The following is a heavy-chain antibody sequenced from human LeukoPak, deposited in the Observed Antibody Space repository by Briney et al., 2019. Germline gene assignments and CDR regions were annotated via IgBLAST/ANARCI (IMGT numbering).Heavy chain of an antibody. CDR2: IGGTNGRT. Sequence: PGGSLRLSCAASGFTFSSYAMSWVRQAPGKGLEWVSAIGGTNGRTYYADSVKGRFTISRDNSKNTLYLQMNSLRDEDTAVYYCAKHYYDSSGTPRYFDYWGQGTLVTASS. V-gene: IGHV3-23*01. D-gene: IGHD3-22*01. J-gene: IGHJ4*02. CDR1: GFTFSSYA. CDR3: AKHYYDSSGTPRYFDY.